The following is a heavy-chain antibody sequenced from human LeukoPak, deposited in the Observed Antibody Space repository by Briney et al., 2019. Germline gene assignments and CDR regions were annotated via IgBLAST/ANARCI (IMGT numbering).Heavy chain of an antibody. CDR3: ARDGGGTGGTYHHTFDL. Sequence: GGSLGLSCAASGFSFSNYNMNWVRQGPGKGLEWISYVTTSSSAIYYADSVKGRFTISRDNAKSSLYLQMDSLRDEDTAVYYCARDGGGTGGTYHHTFDLWGQGTMVTVSS. CDR1: GFSFSNYN. V-gene: IGHV3-48*02. CDR2: VTTSSSAI. J-gene: IGHJ3*01. D-gene: IGHD1-26*01.